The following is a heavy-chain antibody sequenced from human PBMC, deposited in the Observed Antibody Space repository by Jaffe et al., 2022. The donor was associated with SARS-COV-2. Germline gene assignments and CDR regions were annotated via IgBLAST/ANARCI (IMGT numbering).Heavy chain of an antibody. Sequence: EVQLVESGGGLVQPGGSLRLSCAASGFTFSSYAMSWVRQAPGKGLEWVSAISGSGGSTYYADSVKGRFTISRDNSKNTLYLQMNSLRAEDTAVYYCAKDLMITFGGVIDEPPNFDYWGQGTLVTVSS. D-gene: IGHD3-16*02. J-gene: IGHJ4*02. CDR3: AKDLMITFGGVIDEPPNFDY. V-gene: IGHV3-23*04. CDR2: ISGSGGST. CDR1: GFTFSSYA.